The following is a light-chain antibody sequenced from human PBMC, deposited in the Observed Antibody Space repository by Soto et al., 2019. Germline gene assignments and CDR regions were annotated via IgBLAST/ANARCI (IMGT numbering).Light chain of an antibody. Sequence: DLQMTQSPSTLSASVRARVTITCRASQTISSWLAWFQQRQGRAPKFFIYKASSLKNGVPLRFSGSGSGTQCTITNSSLQPDDGESYYCQQYNSYSPTFGQGTKVDIK. CDR3: QQYNSYSPT. CDR2: KAS. V-gene: IGKV1-5*03. J-gene: IGKJ1*01. CDR1: QTISSW.